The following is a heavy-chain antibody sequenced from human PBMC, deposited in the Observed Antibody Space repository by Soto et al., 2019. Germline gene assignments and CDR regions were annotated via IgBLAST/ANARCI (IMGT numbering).Heavy chain of an antibody. V-gene: IGHV3-11*01. D-gene: IGHD2-2*01. CDR3: AREGCTSTSCSYYFDS. J-gene: IGHJ4*02. CDR2: ISSVSTI. CDR1: GFTFTDYY. Sequence: GGSLRLSCAASGFTFTDYYMSWIRQAPGKGLEWVSYISSVSTIYYADSVKGRFTISRDNAKNSLYLQMNSLRAEDTAVYYCAREGCTSTSCSYYFDSWAREPWSPSPQ.